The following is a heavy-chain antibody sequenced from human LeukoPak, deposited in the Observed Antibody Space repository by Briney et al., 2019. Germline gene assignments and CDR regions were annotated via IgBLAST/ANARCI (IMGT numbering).Heavy chain of an antibody. V-gene: IGHV4-39*01. CDR2: IYYSGTT. CDR1: GCSIDSSSYY. Sequence: SETLSLTCTVSGCSIDSSSYYWEWIRQPPGKGLEWLGNIYYSGTTFYTSSLKSRVTISTDMSKNQFSLRLTSVTAADTAVYYCARQRADYFYHYMDVWGKGTTVIVSS. CDR3: ARQRADYFYHYMDV. J-gene: IGHJ6*03.